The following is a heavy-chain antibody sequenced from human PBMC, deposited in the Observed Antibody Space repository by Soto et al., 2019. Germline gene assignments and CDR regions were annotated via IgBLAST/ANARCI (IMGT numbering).Heavy chain of an antibody. Sequence: ASVKVSCKASGYMFTGYYMHWVRQAPGQGLEWMGWINPDSGGTNYQQKFQGRVTMTRDTSISTAYLELSSLRSDDTAVYYCTRNVATFNFDYWGQGTLVTVSS. D-gene: IGHD5-12*01. CDR2: INPDSGGT. J-gene: IGHJ4*02. V-gene: IGHV1-2*02. CDR1: GYMFTGYY. CDR3: TRNVATFNFDY.